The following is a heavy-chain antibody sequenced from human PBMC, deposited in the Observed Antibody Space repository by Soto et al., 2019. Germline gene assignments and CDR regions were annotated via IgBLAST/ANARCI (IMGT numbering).Heavy chain of an antibody. CDR2: INNDGSIT. Sequence: EVQLVESGGGLVQPGGSLRLSCAASGFAFSSHWMHWVRQAPGKGLVWVSRINNDGSITTNTDSVKGRFTISRDNAKTTLFLEMTSLRVEDTAVYYCARDPYHYSYYGLDVWGQGTTVIVSS. J-gene: IGHJ6*02. CDR3: ARDPYHYSYYGLDV. CDR1: GFAFSSHW. V-gene: IGHV3-74*01.